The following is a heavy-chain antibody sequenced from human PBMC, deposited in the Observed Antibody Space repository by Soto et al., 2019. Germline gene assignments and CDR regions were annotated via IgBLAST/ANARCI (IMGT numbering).Heavy chain of an antibody. V-gene: IGHV3-66*04. CDR2: IYSGGST. CDR1: GFTVSSNY. Sequence: GGSLGLSCAASGFTVSSNYMSWVRQAPGKGLEWVSVIYSGGSTYYADSVKGRFTISRDNSKNTLYLQMNSLRAEDTAVYYCASHTLRFLEWLPTHWGQGTLVTVSS. D-gene: IGHD3-3*01. J-gene: IGHJ4*02. CDR3: ASHTLRFLEWLPTH.